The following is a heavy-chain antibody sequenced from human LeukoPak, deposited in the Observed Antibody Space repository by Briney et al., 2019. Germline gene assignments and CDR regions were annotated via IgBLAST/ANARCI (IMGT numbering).Heavy chain of an antibody. J-gene: IGHJ6*02. CDR3: ASELLWFNYYYYGMDV. CDR1: GFTFSSYG. V-gene: IGHV3-30*03. D-gene: IGHD2/OR15-2a*01. Sequence: SLRLSCXXXGFTFSSYGMHWVRQAPGKGLEWVAVISYDVCNKYYADSVKRRFTISRDNSKNTLYLQMNSLRAEDTAVYYCASELLWFNYYYYGMDVWGQGTTVTVSS. CDR2: ISYDVCNK.